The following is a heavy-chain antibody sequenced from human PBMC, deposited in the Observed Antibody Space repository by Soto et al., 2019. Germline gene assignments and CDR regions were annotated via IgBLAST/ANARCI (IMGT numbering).Heavy chain of an antibody. Sequence: ASLKVSCKASGYTFTSYGINWVRQAPGQGLEWVGWMNTNSDDTRSAQKFRGRLTLTRDKSTRAVYMKLSNLRPDDTAVYYCAREWSAAGHFYGMDVWGQGTTVTVSS. V-gene: IGHV1-8*02. D-gene: IGHD6-13*01. CDR2: MNTNSDDT. J-gene: IGHJ6*02. CDR1: GYTFTSYG. CDR3: AREWSAAGHFYGMDV.